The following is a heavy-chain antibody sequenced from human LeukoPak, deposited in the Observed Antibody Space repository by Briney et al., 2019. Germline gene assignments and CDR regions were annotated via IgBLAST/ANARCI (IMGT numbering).Heavy chain of an antibody. CDR3: AKAPSNNHYYHSGYFDY. Sequence: GGSLRLSCAASGFTFSSYWMSWVRQAPGKGLEWVSNIGTSSTTIYYADSVKGRFTISRDNSKNTLYLQMNSLRAEDTAVYYCAKAPSNNHYYHSGYFDYWGQGTLVTVSS. J-gene: IGHJ4*02. D-gene: IGHD3-22*01. CDR2: IGTSSTTI. CDR1: GFTFSSYW. V-gene: IGHV3-48*01.